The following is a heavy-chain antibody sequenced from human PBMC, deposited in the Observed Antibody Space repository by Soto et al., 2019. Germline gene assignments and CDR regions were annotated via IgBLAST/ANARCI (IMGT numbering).Heavy chain of an antibody. V-gene: IGHV3-21*01. CDR3: ARDRQLVKGWFEP. J-gene: IGHJ5*02. CDR2: ITQNSEYI. CDR1: GFTFSSYN. D-gene: IGHD6-13*01. Sequence: GGSLRLSCAASGFTFSSYNMNWVRQAPGKGLEWLSLITQNSEYIFYADSAKGRFTMSRDDAKNSVYLQMYSLRLDDTAIYYCARDRQLVKGWFEPWDQGTLVAVSS.